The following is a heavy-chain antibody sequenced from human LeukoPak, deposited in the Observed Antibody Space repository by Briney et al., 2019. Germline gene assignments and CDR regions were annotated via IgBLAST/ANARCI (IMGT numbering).Heavy chain of an antibody. Sequence: ASVKVSCKASGYTFTSYGISWVRQAPGQGLEWMGWISAYNGNTNYAQKLQGRDTMTTDTSTSTAYMELRSLRSDDTAVYYCARDLSPYSTYDYWGQGTLVTVSS. V-gene: IGHV1-18*01. D-gene: IGHD6-13*01. J-gene: IGHJ4*02. CDR1: GYTFTSYG. CDR2: ISAYNGNT. CDR3: ARDLSPYSTYDY.